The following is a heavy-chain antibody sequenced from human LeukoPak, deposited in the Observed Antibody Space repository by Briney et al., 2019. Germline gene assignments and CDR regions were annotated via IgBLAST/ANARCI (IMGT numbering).Heavy chain of an antibody. D-gene: IGHD2-15*01. Sequence: GASVKVSCKASGYTFTSYGISWVRQAPGQGLEWLGWISAYNGNTNYAQKLQGRVTMTTDTSTSTAYMELRSLRSDDTAVYYCASPYCSGGSCYHAFDIWGQGAMVTVSS. CDR2: ISAYNGNT. V-gene: IGHV1-18*01. CDR1: GYTFTSYG. CDR3: ASPYCSGGSCYHAFDI. J-gene: IGHJ3*02.